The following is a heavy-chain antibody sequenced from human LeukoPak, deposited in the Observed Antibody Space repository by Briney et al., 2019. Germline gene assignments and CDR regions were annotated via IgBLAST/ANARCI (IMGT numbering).Heavy chain of an antibody. CDR3: ARDGYCTNGVCYLRGADFDY. Sequence: ASVKVSCKASGYTFTGYFMHWVRQAPGQGLEWMGWINPNSGGTNYAQKFQGRVTMTRDTSISTAYMELSRLRSDDTAVYYCARDGYCTNGVCYLRGADFDYWGQGTLVTVSS. J-gene: IGHJ4*02. V-gene: IGHV1-2*02. CDR1: GYTFTGYF. D-gene: IGHD2-8*01. CDR2: INPNSGGT.